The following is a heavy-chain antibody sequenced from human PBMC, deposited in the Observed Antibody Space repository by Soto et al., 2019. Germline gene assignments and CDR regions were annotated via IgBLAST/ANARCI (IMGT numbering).Heavy chain of an antibody. V-gene: IGHV4-34*01. Sequence: SETLSLTCAVYGGSFSGYYWSWIRQPPGKGLEWIGEINHSGSTNYNPSLKSRVTISVDTSKNQFSLKLSSVTAADTAVYYCALYCSGGSCYSEDFDYWGQGTLVTVSS. J-gene: IGHJ4*02. CDR3: ALYCSGGSCYSEDFDY. CDR1: GGSFSGYY. CDR2: INHSGST. D-gene: IGHD2-15*01.